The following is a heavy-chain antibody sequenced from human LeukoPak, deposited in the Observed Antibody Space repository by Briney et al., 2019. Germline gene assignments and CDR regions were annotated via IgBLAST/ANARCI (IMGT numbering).Heavy chain of an antibody. CDR2: ISAYNGNT. V-gene: IGHV1-18*01. Sequence: ASVKVSCKASGYTFTSYGISWVRQAPGQGIEWMGWISAYNGNTNYAQKLQGRVTMTTDTSTSTAYMELRSLRSDDTAVYYCARDPVDIVVVPAATDLDYWGQGTLVTVSS. CDR3: ARDPVDIVVVPAATDLDY. CDR1: GYTFTSYG. J-gene: IGHJ4*02. D-gene: IGHD2-2*03.